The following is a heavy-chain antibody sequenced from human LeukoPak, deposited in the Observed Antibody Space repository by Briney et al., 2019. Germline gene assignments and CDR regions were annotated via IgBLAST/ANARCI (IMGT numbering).Heavy chain of an antibody. J-gene: IGHJ4*02. CDR3: VRDGPNWNYDFDY. CDR1: GFTFSSYW. D-gene: IGHD1-7*01. CDR2: INSDGSGT. V-gene: IGHV3-74*01. Sequence: GGSLRLSCAASGFTFSSYWMHWVRQAPGKGLVWVSRINSDGSGTSYADSVKGRFTISRDNAKNTLYLQINSLRAEDTAAYYCVRDGPNWNYDFDYWGQGTLVTVSS.